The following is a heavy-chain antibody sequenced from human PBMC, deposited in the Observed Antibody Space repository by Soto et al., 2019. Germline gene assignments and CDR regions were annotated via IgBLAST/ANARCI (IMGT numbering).Heavy chain of an antibody. D-gene: IGHD3-9*01. CDR1: GGSISSYY. CDR2: IYYSGST. J-gene: IGHJ6*02. Sequence: LCLTCTVSGGSISSYYWSWIRQPPGKGLEWIGYIYYSGSTNYNPSLKSRVTISVDASKNQFSLKLSSVTAADTAVYYCARVCYPYYDILTGFCMDVWGQGTTVTVSS. CDR3: ARVCYPYYDILTGFCMDV. V-gene: IGHV4-59*01.